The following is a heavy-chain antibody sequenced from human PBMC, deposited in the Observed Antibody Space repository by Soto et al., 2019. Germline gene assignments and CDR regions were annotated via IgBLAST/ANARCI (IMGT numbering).Heavy chain of an antibody. CDR3: ARGRQYCRRLPCYPHH. Sequence: SFTCAVPGDSIIGTNWWHWVRQSPDKGLEWIGEINHGGSINYNPSLKSRVNISMDKSRNQFSLKLNSVTAADMAVYYWARGRQYCRRLPCYPHHSGQGTSVTV. D-gene: IGHD2-2*01. CDR1: GDSIIGTNW. J-gene: IGHJ5*02. V-gene: IGHV4-4*02. CDR2: INHGGSI.